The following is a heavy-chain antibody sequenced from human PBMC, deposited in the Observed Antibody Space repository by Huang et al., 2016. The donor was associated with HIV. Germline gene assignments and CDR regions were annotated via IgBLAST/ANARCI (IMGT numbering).Heavy chain of an antibody. V-gene: IGHV5-51*03. J-gene: IGHJ4*02. CDR2: IFPDDSDT. CDR3: ARRFSSSSGYFDY. CDR1: GYSFSSYW. Sequence: VQRVRSGAEWKRPGEPLKISCRGPGYSFSSYWIAWVRQMPGKGLEWMGIIFPDDSDTTYSPSFEGQVTISADKSIGTAYLQWSSLKASDTAMYYCARRFSSSSGYFDYWGQGALVTVSS. D-gene: IGHD6-6*01.